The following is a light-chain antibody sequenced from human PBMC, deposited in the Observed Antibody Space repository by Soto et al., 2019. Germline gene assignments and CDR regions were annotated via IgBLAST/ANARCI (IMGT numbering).Light chain of an antibody. CDR2: EVS. J-gene: IGLJ3*02. Sequence: QSVLTQPPSASGSPGQSVTISCTGTSSDVGGYDFVSWYQQHPGKAPKILIYEVSKRASGVPDRFSGSKSGNTASLTVSGLQPDDEADYYCAVWDNSMTAWVFGGGTKVTVL. CDR1: SSDVGGYDF. CDR3: AVWDNSMTAWV. V-gene: IGLV2-8*01.